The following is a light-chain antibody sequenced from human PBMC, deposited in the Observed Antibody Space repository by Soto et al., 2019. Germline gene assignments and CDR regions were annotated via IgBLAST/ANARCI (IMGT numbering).Light chain of an antibody. J-gene: IGLJ2*01. CDR2: GNS. CDR3: TAWDDSQNGYLV. CDR1: SSNIGTNT. Sequence: QSVLTQPPSVSGTPGQRVTMSCSGSSSNIGTNTVSWYQHLPGTAPKLLIFGNSHRPSGVPDRFSGSKSGTSASLAISWLHSEDEGDYYCTAWDDSQNGYLVFGGGTKLTVL. V-gene: IGLV1-44*01.